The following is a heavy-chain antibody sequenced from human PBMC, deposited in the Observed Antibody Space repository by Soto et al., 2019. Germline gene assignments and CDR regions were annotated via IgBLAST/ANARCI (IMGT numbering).Heavy chain of an antibody. D-gene: IGHD2-21*02. CDR3: ARDSYCGGDCYPPSYYYYGMDV. CDR1: GYTFTSYG. Sequence: QVQLVQSGAEVKKPGASVKVSCKASGYTFTSYGISWVRQAPGQGLEWMGWISAYNGNTNYAQKLQGRVTMTTDTSKSTAYIELRSLRPDDTAVYYCARDSYCGGDCYPPSYYYYGMDVWGQGTTVTVSS. J-gene: IGHJ6*02. CDR2: ISAYNGNT. V-gene: IGHV1-18*01.